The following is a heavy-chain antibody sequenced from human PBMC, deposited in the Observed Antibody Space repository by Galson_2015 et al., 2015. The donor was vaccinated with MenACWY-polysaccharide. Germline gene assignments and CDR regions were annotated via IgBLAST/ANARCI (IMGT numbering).Heavy chain of an antibody. CDR3: VRAPYCDSTDCYRHDAFDI. Sequence: LSLTCSVSGGSIRSGNYYWSWVRQTPGQGLEWIGYIQRSGSTYYNPSHKNRFTISLDTSKDQYSLRLTSVTAADTALYYCVRAPYCDSTDCYRHDAFDIWGPGTMVTVAS. J-gene: IGHJ3*02. CDR2: IQRSGST. CDR1: GGSIRSGNYY. D-gene: IGHD2-21*02. V-gene: IGHV4-30-4*01.